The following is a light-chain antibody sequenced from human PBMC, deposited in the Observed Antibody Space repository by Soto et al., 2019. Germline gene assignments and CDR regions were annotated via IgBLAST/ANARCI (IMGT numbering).Light chain of an antibody. V-gene: IGKV3-20*01. CDR2: GAS. CDR1: QSVSSN. J-gene: IGKJ1*01. CDR3: QHYVTSLTT. Sequence: EIVLTQSPGTLSLSPGERATLSCRASQSVSSNLAWYQQKPGQAPRLLIYGASSRATGIPDRFSGSGSGTDFTLTISRLEPEDFAVYYCQHYVTSLTTFGQGTKVDIK.